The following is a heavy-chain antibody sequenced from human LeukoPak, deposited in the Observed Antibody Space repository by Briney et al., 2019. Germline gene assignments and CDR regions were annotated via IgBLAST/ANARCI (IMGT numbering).Heavy chain of an antibody. J-gene: IGHJ4*02. CDR1: GFTFSSYA. CDR2: ISGSGGGT. V-gene: IGHV3-23*01. CDR3: AKDREGVALFDY. D-gene: IGHD3-3*01. Sequence: GESLRLSCAASGFTFSSYAMSWVRQAPGKGLEWVSVISGSGGGTYYADSVKGRVTISRDNSKNTLYLQLNSLRADDTAVYYCAKDREGVALFDYWGQGTLVTVSS.